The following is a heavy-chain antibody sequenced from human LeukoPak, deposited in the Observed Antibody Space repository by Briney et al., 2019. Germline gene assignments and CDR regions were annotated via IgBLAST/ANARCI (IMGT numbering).Heavy chain of an antibody. Sequence: SVKVSCKASGGTLNSFAISWVRQAPGQGLEWMGGIISIFGTANFAQKFQGGVTITADESTNTAYMELSSLRSEDTAVYYCASRYCSDGRCDSSYYYYYGMDVWGQGTTVTVS. J-gene: IGHJ6*02. CDR3: ASRYCSDGRCDSSYYYYYGMDV. V-gene: IGHV1-69*13. CDR1: GGTLNSFA. CDR2: IISIFGTA. D-gene: IGHD2-15*01.